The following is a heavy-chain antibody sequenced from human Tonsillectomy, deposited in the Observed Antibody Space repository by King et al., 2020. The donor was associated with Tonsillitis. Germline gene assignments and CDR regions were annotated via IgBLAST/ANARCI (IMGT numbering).Heavy chain of an antibody. CDR1: GGSISMYY. J-gene: IGHJ6*03. V-gene: IGHV4-59*01. CDR2: MDNSGST. D-gene: IGHD1-26*01. CDR3: ARVVSGRYYHYYYLDG. Sequence: QLQESGPGLVKPSETLSVTCTVSGGSISMYYWNWIRQPPGKVLEWIGYMDNSGSTTYNPSLKSRAIISVDTSKNQLSLKLNSVTAADTAVYYCARVVSGRYYHYYYLDGWGKGTTVTVTS.